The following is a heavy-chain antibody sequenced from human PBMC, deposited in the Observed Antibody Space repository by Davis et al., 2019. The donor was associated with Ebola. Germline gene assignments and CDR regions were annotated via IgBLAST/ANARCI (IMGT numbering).Heavy chain of an antibody. CDR1: VFILTNYA. CDR2: VHGGNGNT. V-gene: IGHV1-3*01. D-gene: IGHD2/OR15-2a*01. J-gene: IGHJ4*02. Sequence: SVKVSCKASVFILTNYAIHWLRQAPGQRLEWLGWVHGGNGNTKYSQKLQGRVTMTTDTSTSTAYMELRSLRSDDTAVYYCARDLYVTAPGDYWGQGTLVTVSS. CDR3: ARDLYVTAPGDY.